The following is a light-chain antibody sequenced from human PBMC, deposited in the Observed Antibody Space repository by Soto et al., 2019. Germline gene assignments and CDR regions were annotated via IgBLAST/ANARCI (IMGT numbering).Light chain of an antibody. J-gene: IGKJ4*01. CDR2: KAS. CDR1: QSISSW. CDR3: QQYNSYPLT. Sequence: DIQMTQSPSTLSASVGDRVTITCRASQSISSWLAWYQQKPGKAPKLLIYKASSLESGIQSRFSGSGSGAAFTLTISSLQPDDFATYYCQQYNSYPLTFGGGTKVEIK. V-gene: IGKV1-5*03.